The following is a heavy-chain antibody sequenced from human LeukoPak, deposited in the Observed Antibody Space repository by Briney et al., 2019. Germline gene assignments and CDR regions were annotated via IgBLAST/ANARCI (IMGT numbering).Heavy chain of an antibody. CDR3: ARDLPYNWNSHDAFDI. CDR1: GGSISSYY. Sequence: PSETLSLTCTVSGGSISSYYWSWIRQPPGKELEWIGYIYYSGSTNYNPSLKSRVTISVDTSKNQFSLKLSSVTAADTAVYYCARDLPYNWNSHDAFDIWGQGTMVTVSS. D-gene: IGHD1-7*01. CDR2: IYYSGST. J-gene: IGHJ3*02. V-gene: IGHV4-59*01.